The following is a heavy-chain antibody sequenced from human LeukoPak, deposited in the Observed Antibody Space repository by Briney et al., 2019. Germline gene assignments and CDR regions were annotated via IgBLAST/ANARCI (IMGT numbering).Heavy chain of an antibody. J-gene: IGHJ3*02. CDR2: IYYSGST. CDR3: ARHVGAAAPDAFDI. D-gene: IGHD6-13*01. V-gene: IGHV4-59*08. CDR1: GGSISSYY. Sequence: SETLSLTCTVSGGSISSYYWSWIRQPPGKGLEWIGYIYYSGSTNYNPSLKSRVTISVDTSKNQFSLKLSSVTAADTAVYYCARHVGAAAPDAFDIWGQGTMVTVSS.